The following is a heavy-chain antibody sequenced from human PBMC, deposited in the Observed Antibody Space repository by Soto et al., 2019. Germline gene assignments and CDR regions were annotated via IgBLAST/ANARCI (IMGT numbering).Heavy chain of an antibody. D-gene: IGHD3-22*01. CDR2: INHSGST. J-gene: IGHJ3*02. CDR3: AREDYYDSSGYRTRDAFDI. CDR1: GGSFSGYY. Sequence: SETLSPTCAVYGGSFSGYYWSWIRQPPGKGLEWIGEINHSGSTNYNPSLKSRVTISVDTSKNQFSLKLSSVTAADTAVYYCAREDYYDSSGYRTRDAFDIWGQGTMVTVSS. V-gene: IGHV4-34*01.